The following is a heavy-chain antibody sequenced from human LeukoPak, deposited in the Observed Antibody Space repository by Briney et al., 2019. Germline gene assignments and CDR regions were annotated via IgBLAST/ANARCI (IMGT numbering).Heavy chain of an antibody. CDR3: ASRYCSGGSCWLYYFAY. D-gene: IGHD2-15*01. Sequence: ASVKVSCKASGGTFSSYAISWVRQAPGQGLEWMGGIIPIFGTANYAQKFQGRVTITTDESTSTAYMELSSLRSEDTAVYYCASRYCSGGSCWLYYFAYWGQGTLVTVSS. CDR1: GGTFSSYA. J-gene: IGHJ4*02. CDR2: IIPIFGTA. V-gene: IGHV1-69*05.